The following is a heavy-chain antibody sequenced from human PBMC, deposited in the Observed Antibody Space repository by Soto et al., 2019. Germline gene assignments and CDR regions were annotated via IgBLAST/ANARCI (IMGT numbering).Heavy chain of an antibody. V-gene: IGHV4-34*01. CDR2: INHSGST. J-gene: IGHJ4*02. CDR3: ASGRRAFNSSWFDY. CDR1: GGSFSDYY. D-gene: IGHD6-13*01. Sequence: SETLSLTCAVYGGSFSDYYWSWIRQPPGKGLEWIGEINHSGSTNYNPSLKSRVTISVDTSKNQFSLKLSFVTAADTAVYYCASGRRAFNSSWFDYWGQGTLVTVSS.